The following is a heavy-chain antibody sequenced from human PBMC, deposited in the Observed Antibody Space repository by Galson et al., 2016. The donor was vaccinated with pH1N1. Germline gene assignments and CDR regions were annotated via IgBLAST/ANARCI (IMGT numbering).Heavy chain of an antibody. D-gene: IGHD3-10*01. CDR2: IYCSGTT. Sequence: TLSLTCSVSGGSMNSADYYWPWIRQPPGKGLEWIGYIYCSGTTYYNPALKSRVTISIDTSKNQFSLKLNSVTAAETAIYFCARVGITIVRGAIDYWGQGTLVTVSS. V-gene: IGHV4-30-4*08. J-gene: IGHJ4*02. CDR1: GGSMNSADYY. CDR3: ARVGITIVRGAIDY.